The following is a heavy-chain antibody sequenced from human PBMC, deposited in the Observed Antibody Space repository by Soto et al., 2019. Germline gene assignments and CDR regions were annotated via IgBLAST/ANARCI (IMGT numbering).Heavy chain of an antibody. V-gene: IGHV1-3*01. Sequence: GASVKVSCKSSGYTFTSSAMHWVRQAPGQRLEWMGWINAGNGNTKYSQKFQGRVTITRDTSASTAYMELSSLRSEDTAVYYCARGWGSAYYFDYWGQGTLVTVSS. CDR2: INAGNGNT. D-gene: IGHD3-16*01. J-gene: IGHJ4*02. CDR3: ARGWGSAYYFDY. CDR1: GYTFTSSA.